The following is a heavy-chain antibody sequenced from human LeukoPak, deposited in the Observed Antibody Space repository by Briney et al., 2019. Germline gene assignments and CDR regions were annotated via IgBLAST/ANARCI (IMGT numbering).Heavy chain of an antibody. CDR1: GFTFSDYY. CDR3: AGLVGATTYDY. V-gene: IGHV3-11*04. J-gene: IGHJ4*02. Sequence: PGGSLRLSCAASGFTFSDYYISWIRQAPGKGLEWVSYLSTDGDTTHYADSVKGRFTISRDNAKNSLYLQMNSLRAEDTAVYYCAGLVGATTYDYWGQGTLVTVSS. CDR2: LSTDGDTT. D-gene: IGHD1-26*01.